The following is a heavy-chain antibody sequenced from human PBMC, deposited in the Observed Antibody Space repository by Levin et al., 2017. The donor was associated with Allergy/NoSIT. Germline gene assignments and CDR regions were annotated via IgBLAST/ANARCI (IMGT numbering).Heavy chain of an antibody. CDR2: ITNSGRT. CDR3: AKEMTTVIPVFDY. CDR1: GFTFSNFA. D-gene: IGHD4-17*01. J-gene: IGHJ4*02. V-gene: IGHV3-23*01. Sequence: SCAASGFTFSNFAMSWVRQAPGKGLEWVSAITNSGRTYYSDSVKGRFTVSRDNSKNTLYLQMNSPRADDTAVYYCAKEMTTVIPVFDYWGQGTLVTVSS.